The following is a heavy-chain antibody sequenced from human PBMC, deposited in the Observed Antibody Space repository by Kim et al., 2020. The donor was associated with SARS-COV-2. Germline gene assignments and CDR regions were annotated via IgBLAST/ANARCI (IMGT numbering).Heavy chain of an antibody. J-gene: IGHJ6*02. CDR3: ARIAARAYYYGMDV. Sequence: KKFQGRGTMTRDTSISTAYMELSRLRSDDTAVYYCARIAARAYYYGMDVWGQGTTVTVSS. D-gene: IGHD6-6*01. V-gene: IGHV1-2*02.